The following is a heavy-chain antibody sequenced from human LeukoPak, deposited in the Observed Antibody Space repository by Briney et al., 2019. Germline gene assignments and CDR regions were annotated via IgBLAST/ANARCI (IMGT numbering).Heavy chain of an antibody. D-gene: IGHD1-1*01. J-gene: IGHJ6*02. CDR1: GGSLSSYY. CDR3: ARDHGLHYNDNWHYYGLDG. V-gene: IGHV4-59*01. CDR2: ISFSGSP. Sequence: SGALSLPFPVSGGSLSSYYWTWIRAPPGKGLEWIGYISFSGSPDYSPSLRGRVSMSLDASKNQFSLKLTSVTAADTAVYHCARDHGLHYNDNWHYYGLDGWGRGTTVTVSS.